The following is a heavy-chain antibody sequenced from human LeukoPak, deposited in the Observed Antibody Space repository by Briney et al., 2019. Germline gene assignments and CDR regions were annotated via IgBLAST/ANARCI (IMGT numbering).Heavy chain of an antibody. V-gene: IGHV1-24*01. J-gene: IGHJ4*02. CDR2: FDPEDGVT. CDR3: GTLSYSSGGLDY. D-gene: IGHD6-19*01. Sequence: ASVKVSCTVSGYTLTELSMHWVRQAPGKGLEWMGGFDPEDGVTIYAQKIQGRDTMTEDTSTDTAYMERSSLRSEGTAVYYCGTLSYSSGGLDYWGEASLVSVSS. CDR1: GYTLTELS.